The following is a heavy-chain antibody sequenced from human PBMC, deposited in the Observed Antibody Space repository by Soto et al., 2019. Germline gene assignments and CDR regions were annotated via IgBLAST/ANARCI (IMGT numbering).Heavy chain of an antibody. CDR1: GFTFSSYA. CDR3: ARQKKRGVWLFDC. D-gene: IGHD5-12*01. V-gene: IGHV3-30-3*01. CDR2: ISSDVNYK. Sequence: QVQLVESGGGVVQPGRSLRLSCAASGFTFSSYALHWVRQAPGKGLDWVAVISSDVNYKYYADSVKGRFTISRDNSKNTLYLQMNRLRAEDTAVYYWARQKKRGVWLFDCWGQGTLVTVSS. J-gene: IGHJ4*02.